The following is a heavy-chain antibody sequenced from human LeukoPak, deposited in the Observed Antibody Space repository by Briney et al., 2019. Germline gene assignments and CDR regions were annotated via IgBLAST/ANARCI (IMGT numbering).Heavy chain of an antibody. CDR2: ISAYNGNT. Sequence: GASVKVSCKASGYTFTSYGISWVRQAPGQGLEWMGWISAYNGNTNYAQKLQGRVTMTTDTSTSTAYMELRSLRSDDTAVYYCARDWDRYCSSTSCYAGVWGKGTTVTISS. CDR1: GYTFTSYG. D-gene: IGHD2-2*01. J-gene: IGHJ6*04. V-gene: IGHV1-18*01. CDR3: ARDWDRYCSSTSCYAGV.